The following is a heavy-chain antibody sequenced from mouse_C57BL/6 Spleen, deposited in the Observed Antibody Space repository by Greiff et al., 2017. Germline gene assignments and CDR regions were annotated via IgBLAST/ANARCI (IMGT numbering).Heavy chain of an antibody. J-gene: IGHJ4*01. CDR1: GFTFSDAW. D-gene: IGHD1-1*01. CDR2: IRNKANNHAT. V-gene: IGHV6-6*01. Sequence: EVKLVESGGGLVQPGGSMKLSCAASGFTFSDAWMDWVRQSPEKGLEWVAEIRNKANNHATYYAESVKGRFTISRDDSKSSVYLQMNSLRAEDTGIYYCTRLAITTVVDYAMDYWGQGTSVTVSS. CDR3: TRLAITTVVDYAMDY.